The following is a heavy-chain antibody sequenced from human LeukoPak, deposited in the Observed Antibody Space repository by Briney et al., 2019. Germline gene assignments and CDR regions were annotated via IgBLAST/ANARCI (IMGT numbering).Heavy chain of an antibody. J-gene: IGHJ4*02. V-gene: IGHV3-23*01. CDR3: ARDSSGDYAVDY. CDR2: INGRGGST. CDR1: GFTFGSYA. D-gene: IGHD4-17*01. Sequence: PGGSLRLSCVASGFTFGSYAMSWVRQAPGKGLEWVSYINGRGGSTFYADSVKGRLTISRDNSKSTLFLQMNSLRVEDTAIYYCARDSSGDYAVDYWGQGTLVSVSS.